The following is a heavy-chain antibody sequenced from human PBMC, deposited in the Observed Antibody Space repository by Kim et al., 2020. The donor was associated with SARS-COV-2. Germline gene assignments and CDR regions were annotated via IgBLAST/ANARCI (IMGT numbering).Heavy chain of an antibody. D-gene: IGHD3-3*01. J-gene: IGHJ4*02. CDR3: ARVTIGPAGY. CDR1: GVSISSYD. Sequence: SETLSLTCTVSGVSISSYDWSWIRQPPGKGLEWITYIYNSGRTNYNPSLKSRFTISLDPSKNQFSLKLSSVTAADTAVYYCARVTIGPAGYWGRGTLVTVSS. CDR2: IYNSGRT. V-gene: IGHV4-59*01.